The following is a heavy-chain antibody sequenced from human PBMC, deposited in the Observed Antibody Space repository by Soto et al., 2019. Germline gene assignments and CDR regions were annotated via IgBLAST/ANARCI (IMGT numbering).Heavy chain of an antibody. CDR1: GGTFSSYT. J-gene: IGHJ4*02. Sequence: SVKVSCKASGGTFSSYTISWVRQAPGQGLEWMGRIIPILGIANYAQKFQGRVTITADKSTSTAYMELSSLRSEDTAVYYCARGGPSDYDILTGTQDFDYWGQGTLVTVSS. V-gene: IGHV1-69*02. CDR2: IIPILGIA. D-gene: IGHD3-9*01. CDR3: ARGGPSDYDILTGTQDFDY.